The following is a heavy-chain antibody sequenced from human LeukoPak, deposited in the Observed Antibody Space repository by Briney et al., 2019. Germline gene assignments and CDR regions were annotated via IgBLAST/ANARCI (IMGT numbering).Heavy chain of an antibody. Sequence: SETLSLTCTVSGGSISSYYWSWIRQPAGKGLEWIGRIYTSGSTNYNPSLKSRVTMSVDTSKNQFSLKLSSVTAADTAVYYCARDLKQQLAYYYYYYMDVWGKGTTVTVSS. CDR2: IYTSGST. D-gene: IGHD6-13*01. J-gene: IGHJ6*03. CDR3: ARDLKQQLAYYYYYYMDV. CDR1: GGSISSYY. V-gene: IGHV4-4*07.